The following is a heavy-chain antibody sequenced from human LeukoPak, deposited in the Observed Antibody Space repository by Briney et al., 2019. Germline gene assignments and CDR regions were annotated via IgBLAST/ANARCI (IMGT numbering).Heavy chain of an antibody. CDR1: GFTFSSYA. Sequence: GGSLRLSCAASGFTFSSYAMSWVRQAPGKGLEWVSAISGSGGSTYYADSVKGRFTISRDNSKNTLYLQMNSLRAEDTAVYYCAKDSTTLLPAHDYGDYLIPFDIWGQGTMVTVSS. V-gene: IGHV3-23*01. CDR3: AKDSTTLLPAHDYGDYLIPFDI. CDR2: ISGSGGST. D-gene: IGHD4-17*01. J-gene: IGHJ3*02.